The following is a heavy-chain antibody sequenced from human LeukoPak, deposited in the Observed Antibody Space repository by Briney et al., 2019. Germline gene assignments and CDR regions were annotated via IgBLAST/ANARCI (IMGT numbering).Heavy chain of an antibody. V-gene: IGHV3-53*01. CDR2: IYTGGGT. Sequence: GGSLRLSCAASGFTVNSKYLSWVRQAPGKGLEWVSVIYTGGGTFYADSVKGRFTISRDNSKNTMYLQMNSLRAEDTAVYCCATDYFDHWGQGTLVTVSS. J-gene: IGHJ4*02. CDR3: ATDYFDH. CDR1: GFTVNSKY.